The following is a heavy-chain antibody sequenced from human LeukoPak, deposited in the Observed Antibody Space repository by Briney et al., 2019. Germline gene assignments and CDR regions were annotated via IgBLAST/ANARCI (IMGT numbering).Heavy chain of an antibody. V-gene: IGHV4-4*02. Sequence: SETLSLTCAVSGGSISSTNWWSWVRQPPGKGLEWIGEIYHSGSINYNPSLKSRVTISVDKSKNQFSLKLSSVTAADTAVYYCARDSYYYDGSGYYFSYWGQGTLVTVSS. J-gene: IGHJ4*02. CDR3: ARDSYYYDGSGYYFSY. CDR2: IYHSGSI. D-gene: IGHD3-22*01. CDR1: GGSISSTNW.